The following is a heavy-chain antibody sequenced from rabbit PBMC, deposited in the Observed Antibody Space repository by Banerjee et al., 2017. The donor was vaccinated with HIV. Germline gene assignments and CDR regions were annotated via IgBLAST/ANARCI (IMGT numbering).Heavy chain of an antibody. D-gene: IGHD6-1*01. J-gene: IGHJ4*01. CDR3: ARAAGYGGYGYATGFNL. CDR2: IGGSGVT. V-gene: IGHV1S45*01. Sequence: QQQLEESGGGLVKPGASLTLTCKASGFDFSSNAMCWFRQAPGKGPEWIACIGGSGVTYYASWAKGRFTISKTSSTTVTLQMTSLTAADTATYFCARAAGYGGYGYATGFNLWGPGTLVTVS. CDR1: GFDFSSNA.